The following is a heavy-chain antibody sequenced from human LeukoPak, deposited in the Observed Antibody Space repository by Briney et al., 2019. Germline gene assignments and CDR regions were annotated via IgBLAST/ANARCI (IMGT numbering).Heavy chain of an antibody. V-gene: IGHV3-21*01. J-gene: IGHJ4*02. CDR1: GFTFSTYN. CDR2: ITFSSDYI. Sequence: PGGSLRLSCSASGFTFSTYNMNWVRQAPGKGLEWVSSITFSSDYIYYADSVKGRFTISRDNAKNSLYLQMNSLRAEDTAVYYCAKDLDYWGQGTLVTVSS. CDR3: AKDLDY.